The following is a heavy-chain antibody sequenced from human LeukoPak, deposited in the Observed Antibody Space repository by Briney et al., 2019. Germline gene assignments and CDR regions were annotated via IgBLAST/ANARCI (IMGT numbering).Heavy chain of an antibody. D-gene: IGHD1-26*01. V-gene: IGHV4-61*05. CDR2: IYSSGTT. J-gene: IGHJ3*02. Sequence: SETLSLTCTVSGGSISSGDYYWGWIRQPPGKGLEWIGNIYSSGTTNYNPSLKSRVTLSIDTSKNQFSFNLNSVTAADTAVYFCARQLWELLGGIDAFDIWGRGTLVTVSS. CDR3: ARQLWELLGGIDAFDI. CDR1: GGSISSGDYY.